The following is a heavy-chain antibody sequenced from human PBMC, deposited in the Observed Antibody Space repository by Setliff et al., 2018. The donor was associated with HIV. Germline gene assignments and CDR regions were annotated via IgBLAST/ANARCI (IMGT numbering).Heavy chain of an antibody. D-gene: IGHD3-9*01. J-gene: IGHJ4*02. CDR3: ARDQPQDYDSLTGYYTGRYFDY. CDR1: GGSISSNSYY. Sequence: SETLSLTCTVSGGSISSNSYYWGWIRQPPGKGLEWIGSIYPSGRTYYNPSLKSRVTISVDTSKNQFSLKLTSVTAADTAVYYCARDQPQDYDSLTGYYTGRYFDYWGRGTLVTVSS. V-gene: IGHV4-39*07. CDR2: IYPSGRT.